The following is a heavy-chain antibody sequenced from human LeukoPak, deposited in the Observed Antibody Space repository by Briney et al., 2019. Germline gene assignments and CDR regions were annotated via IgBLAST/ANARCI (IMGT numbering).Heavy chain of an antibody. J-gene: IGHJ4*02. D-gene: IGHD6-19*01. V-gene: IGHV4-38-2*02. CDR3: ARDLHSSGWYEVGY. CDR2: IYHSGST. CDR1: GYSISSGYY. Sequence: SETLSLTCTVSGYSISSGYYWGWIRQPPGKGLEWIGSIYHSGSTYYNPSLKSRVTISVDTSKNQFSLKLSSVTAADTAVYYCARDLHSSGWYEVGYWGQGTLVTVSS.